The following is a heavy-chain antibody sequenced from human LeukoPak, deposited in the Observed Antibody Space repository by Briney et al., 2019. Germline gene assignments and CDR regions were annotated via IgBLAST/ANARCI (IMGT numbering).Heavy chain of an antibody. CDR2: INHSGST. J-gene: IGHJ4*02. CDR1: GGSFSGYY. V-gene: IGHV4-34*01. Sequence: SETLSLTCAVYGGSFSGYYWSWIRQPPGKGLEWIGEINHSGSTNYNPSLKSRVTISVDTSKNQFSLKLSSVTAADTAVYYCASHPAPVTTAGRYYFDYWGQGTLVTVSS. D-gene: IGHD4-17*01. CDR3: ASHPAPVTTAGRYYFDY.